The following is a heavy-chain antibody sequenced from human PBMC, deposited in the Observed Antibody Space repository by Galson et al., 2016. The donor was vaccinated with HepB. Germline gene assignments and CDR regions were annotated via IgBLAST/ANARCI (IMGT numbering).Heavy chain of an antibody. Sequence: SLRLSCAASGFIFRSFTMTWVRQSPGKGLEWVASMSSSDRSVTEMHYTDSVKGQFTNYRDNAKNSLYLQMKRLRADDTAVYYCARNSFWNALDVWGQGTTVTVSS. D-gene: IGHD3-3*01. CDR2: MSSSDRSVTEM. CDR3: ARNSFWNALDV. V-gene: IGHV3-21*01. CDR1: GFIFRSFT. J-gene: IGHJ6*02.